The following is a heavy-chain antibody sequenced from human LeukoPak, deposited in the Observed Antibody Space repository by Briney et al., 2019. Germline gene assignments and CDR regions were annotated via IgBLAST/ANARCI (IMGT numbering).Heavy chain of an antibody. J-gene: IGHJ3*01. CDR1: GGSFSGYY. V-gene: IGHV4-34*01. CDR2: INHSGST. Sequence: SETLSLTCAVYGGSFSGYYWSWIRQPPGKGLEWIGEINHSGSTNYNPSLKSRVTISVDTSKNQFSLKLSSVTVPETAVYYCAKGSITHMGGQGSTVTVSS. D-gene: IGHD2-21*01. CDR3: AKGSITHM.